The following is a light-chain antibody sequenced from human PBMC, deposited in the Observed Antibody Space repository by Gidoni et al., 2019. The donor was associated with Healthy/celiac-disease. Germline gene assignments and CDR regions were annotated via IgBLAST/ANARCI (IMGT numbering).Light chain of an antibody. Sequence: DIQMTHSPSSLSASVGDRVTITCKASQDISNYLNWYQHKPGKAPKLLIYDASNLETGVPSRFSGSGSGTDFTFTISSLQPEDIATYYCQQYDNLPLTFXPXTKVDIK. CDR3: QQYDNLPLT. CDR1: QDISNY. CDR2: DAS. V-gene: IGKV1-33*01. J-gene: IGKJ3*01.